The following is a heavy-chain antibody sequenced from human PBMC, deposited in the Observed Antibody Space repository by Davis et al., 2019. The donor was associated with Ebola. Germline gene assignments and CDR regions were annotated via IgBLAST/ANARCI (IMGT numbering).Heavy chain of an antibody. Sequence: GESLKISCAASGFTFSSYGMHWVRQAPGKGLEWVAFISSDGSNKYYADSVKGQFTISRDNSKNTLYLQMNSLRVEDTAVYYCAKAKHAVYYFYGMDVWGQGTTVTVPS. J-gene: IGHJ6*02. CDR1: GFTFSSYG. CDR2: ISSDGSNK. CDR3: AKAKHAVYYFYGMDV. V-gene: IGHV3-30*18.